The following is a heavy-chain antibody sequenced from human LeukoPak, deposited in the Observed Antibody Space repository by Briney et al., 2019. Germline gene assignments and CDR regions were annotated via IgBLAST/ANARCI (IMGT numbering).Heavy chain of an antibody. Sequence: SETLSLTCAVYGGSFSGYYWSWIRQPPGKGLEWIGEINHSGSTNYNPSLKSRVTISVDTSKNQFSLKLSSVTAADTAVYYCARGSRRYSYGPHFDYWGQGTLVTVSS. V-gene: IGHV4-34*01. CDR2: INHSGST. CDR1: GGSFSGYY. CDR3: ARGSRRYSYGPHFDY. D-gene: IGHD5-18*01. J-gene: IGHJ4*02.